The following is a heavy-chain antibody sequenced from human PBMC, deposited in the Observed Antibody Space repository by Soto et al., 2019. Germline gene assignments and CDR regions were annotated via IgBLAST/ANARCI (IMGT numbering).Heavy chain of an antibody. CDR1: GFTLSRYA. D-gene: IGHD3-3*01. CDR3: ARESRFLEWLSLNWFDP. J-gene: IGHJ5*02. CDR2: ISYDGSDK. Sequence: GGSLRLSCAASGFTLSRYAIHWVRQAPGKGLEWVAVISYDGSDKYYADSVKGRFTISRDNSKDTLYLQMNSLRDEDTAVYYCARESRFLEWLSLNWFDPWGQGTLVTVSS. V-gene: IGHV3-30-3*01.